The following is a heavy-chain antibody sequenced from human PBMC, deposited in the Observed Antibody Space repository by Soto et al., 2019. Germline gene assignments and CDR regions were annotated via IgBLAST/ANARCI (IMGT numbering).Heavy chain of an antibody. CDR1: GFSLSTSGVG. CDR3: AHRLGFSPRYGDYPGGFDP. J-gene: IGHJ5*02. CDR2: IYWDDDK. V-gene: IGHV2-5*02. D-gene: IGHD4-17*01. Sequence: SGPTLVNPTQTLTMTCTFSGFSLSTSGVGVGWIRQPPGKALEWLALIYWDDDKRYSPSLKSRLTITKDTSKNQVVLTMTNMDPVDTATYYCAHRLGFSPRYGDYPGGFDPWGQGTLVTVSS.